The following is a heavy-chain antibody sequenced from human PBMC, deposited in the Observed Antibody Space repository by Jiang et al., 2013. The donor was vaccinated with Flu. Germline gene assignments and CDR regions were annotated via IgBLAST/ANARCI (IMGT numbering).Heavy chain of an antibody. V-gene: IGHV3-11*06. D-gene: IGHD3-16*01. CDR2: ISSSSSYT. J-gene: IGHJ5*02. CDR3: ARDLLSGGLRAPVGGFDP. Sequence: YISSSSSYTNYADSVKGRFTISRDNAKNSLYLQMNSLRAEDTAVYYCARDLLSGGLRAPVGGFDPWGQGTLVTVSS.